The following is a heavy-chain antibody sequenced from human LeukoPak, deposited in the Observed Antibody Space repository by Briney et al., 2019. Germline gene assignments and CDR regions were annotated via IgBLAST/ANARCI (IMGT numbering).Heavy chain of an antibody. CDR1: GFTFSDYY. V-gene: IGHV3-11*01. CDR2: ISSSGSTV. J-gene: IGHJ3*02. Sequence: GGSLRLSCAASGFTFSDYYMSWIRQAPGKGLEWVSYISSSGSTVYYADSVKGRFTISRDNAKNSLYLQMNSLRAEDTAVYYCTRSDEQWLVPKAFDSWGQGTMVTVSS. CDR3: TRSDEQWLVPKAFDS. D-gene: IGHD6-19*01.